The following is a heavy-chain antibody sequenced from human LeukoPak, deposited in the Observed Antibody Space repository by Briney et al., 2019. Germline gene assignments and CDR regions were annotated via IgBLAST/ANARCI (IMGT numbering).Heavy chain of an antibody. J-gene: IGHJ4*02. CDR3: ARGRRDGYSSSWSY. CDR1: GYTLTELS. CDR2: FDPEDGET. D-gene: IGHD6-13*01. V-gene: IGHV1-24*01. Sequence: ASVKVSCKVSGYTLTELSMHWVRQAPGKGLEWMGGFDPEDGETIYAQKFQGRVTMTEDTSTDTAYMELSSLRSDDTAVYYCARGRRDGYSSSWSYWGQGTLVTVSS.